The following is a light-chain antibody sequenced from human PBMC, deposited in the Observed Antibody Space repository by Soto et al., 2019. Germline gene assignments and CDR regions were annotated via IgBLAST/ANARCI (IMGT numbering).Light chain of an antibody. J-gene: IGKJ4*01. CDR3: QQYNNWLT. CDR2: GAS. V-gene: IGKV3-15*01. CDR1: QSVSSN. Sequence: IVLTQSPGTLSLSPRERATLSCRASQSVSSNLAWYQQKPGQAPRLLIYGASTRATGIPARFSGSGSGTEFTLTISSLQSEDFAVYYCQQYNNWLTFGGGTRWIS.